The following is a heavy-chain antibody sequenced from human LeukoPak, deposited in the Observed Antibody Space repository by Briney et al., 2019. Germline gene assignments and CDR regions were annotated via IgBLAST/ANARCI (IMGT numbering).Heavy chain of an antibody. V-gene: IGHV3-30*02. CDR3: ARNYDFWSCYYEQSDGDV. J-gene: IGHJ6*04. D-gene: IGHD3-3*01. Sequence: GGSLRLSCAASGFTFSSYGMHWVRQAPGKGLEWVAFIRYDGSNKYYADSVKGRFTISRDNSKNTLYLQMNSLRAEDTAVYYCARNYDFWSCYYEQSDGDVWGKGTTVTVSS. CDR1: GFTFSSYG. CDR2: IRYDGSNK.